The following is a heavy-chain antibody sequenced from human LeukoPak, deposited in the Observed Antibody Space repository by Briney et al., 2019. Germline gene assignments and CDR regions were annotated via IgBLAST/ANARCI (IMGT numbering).Heavy chain of an antibody. V-gene: IGHV3-20*04. CDR1: GFIFDDYG. J-gene: IGHJ6*02. CDR3: TRDLMDYDVSTGLHHYYMDV. CDR2: ITWNGDSK. D-gene: IGHD3-9*01. Sequence: GGSLRLSCAASGFIFDDYGMTWVRHAPGKGLGWVSGITWNGDSKGYADSVKGRFTISRDNAKNSLYLQMNTLRVEDTAVYYCTRDLMDYDVSTGLHHYYMDVWGQGTTVTVSS.